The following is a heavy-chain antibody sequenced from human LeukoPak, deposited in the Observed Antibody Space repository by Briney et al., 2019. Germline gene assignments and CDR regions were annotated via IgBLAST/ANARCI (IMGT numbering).Heavy chain of an antibody. V-gene: IGHV3-23*01. CDR2: ISGSGDRT. Sequence: GGSLRLSCAASGFPLSSHVMNWLRQAPGGGLEWVSTISGSGDRTFYADSVTGRLTISRVNCTSTVYQQIDSLRAGDTAIYYCAIVQRCVFDIFFAAWGEGTPVSVSS. CDR1: GFPLSSHV. J-gene: IGHJ5*02. D-gene: IGHD3-9*01. CDR3: AIVQRCVFDIFFAA.